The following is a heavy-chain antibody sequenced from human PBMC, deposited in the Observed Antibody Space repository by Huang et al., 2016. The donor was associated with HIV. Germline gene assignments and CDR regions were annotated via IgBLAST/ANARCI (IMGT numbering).Heavy chain of an antibody. CDR2: LFPGNSNT. Sequence: EVQLVQSGVEVKKPGESLKISCKGSGFSFTSYWIGWVRQMPGKGLEWRGILFPGNSNTFYSPAFQGQVTISADKYTRTAYLQWSSLKASDSAIYYCAIHDSNDFTFDDWGQGTLVAVSS. V-gene: IGHV5-51*03. CDR1: GFSFTSYW. CDR3: AIHDSNDFTFDD. D-gene: IGHD5-18*01. J-gene: IGHJ4*02.